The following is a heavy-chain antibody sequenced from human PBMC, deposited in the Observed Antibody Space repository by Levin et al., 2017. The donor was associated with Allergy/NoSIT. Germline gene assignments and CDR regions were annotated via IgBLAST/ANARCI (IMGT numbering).Heavy chain of an antibody. V-gene: IGHV3-74*01. Sequence: GGSLRLSCAASGFTFSSYWMHWVRQAPGKGLVWVSRINSDGSSTSYADSVKGRFTISRDNAKNTLYLQMNSLRAEDTAVYYCARDLGEYCSSTSCSKGIAAAAWGQGTLVTVSS. CDR1: GFTFSSYW. D-gene: IGHD2-2*01. J-gene: IGHJ4*02. CDR2: INSDGSST. CDR3: ARDLGEYCSSTSCSKGIAAAA.